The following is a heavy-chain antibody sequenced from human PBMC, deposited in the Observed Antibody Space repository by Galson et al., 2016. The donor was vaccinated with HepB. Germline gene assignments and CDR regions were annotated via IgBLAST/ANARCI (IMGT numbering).Heavy chain of an antibody. J-gene: IGHJ6*02. V-gene: IGHV4-34*01. CDR2: IHHSGST. CDR3: ARPRSGPVGGNYYMDV. Sequence: SETLSLTCAVYNGSFSGYNWTWIRQPPGKGLEWIGEIHHSGSTIYNPSLKSRVTTSVDSSKNQLSLSLRSVTAADTAVYYCARPRSGPVGGNYYMDVWGQGTTVTISS. CDR1: NGSFSGYN. D-gene: IGHD6-19*01.